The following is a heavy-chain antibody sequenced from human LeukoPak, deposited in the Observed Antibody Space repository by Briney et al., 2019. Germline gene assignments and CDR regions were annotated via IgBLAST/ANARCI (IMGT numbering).Heavy chain of an antibody. CDR2: INHSGST. CDR3: ARDRRYSSSWYGMDV. CDR1: GGSFSGYY. J-gene: IGHJ6*02. V-gene: IGHV4-34*01. Sequence: SETLSLTCAVYGGSFSGYYWSWIRQPPGKGLEWIGEINHSGSTNYNPSLKSRVTISVDTSKNQFSLKLSSVTAADTAVYYCARDRRYSSSWYGMDVWGQGTTVTVSS. D-gene: IGHD6-13*01.